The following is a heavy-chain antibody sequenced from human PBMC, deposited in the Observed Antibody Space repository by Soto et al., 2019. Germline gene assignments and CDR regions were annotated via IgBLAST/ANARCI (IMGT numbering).Heavy chain of an antibody. CDR2: MYHSGSA. J-gene: IGHJ6*02. Sequence: SETLSLTCTVSGDSISRCYWSWIRQPPGKELEWIGYMYHSGSANYNPSLKSRVTMAVDTSKNQFSLNLNSVTAADTAVYYCARHLIVGSATSKFYYGMDVWGQGTTVTVSS. CDR1: GDSISRCY. D-gene: IGHD1-26*01. CDR3: ARHLIVGSATSKFYYGMDV. V-gene: IGHV4-59*08.